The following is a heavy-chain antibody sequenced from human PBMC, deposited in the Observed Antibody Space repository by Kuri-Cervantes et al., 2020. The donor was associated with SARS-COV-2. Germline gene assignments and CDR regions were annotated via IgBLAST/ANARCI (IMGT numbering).Heavy chain of an antibody. Sequence: GESLKISCAASGFTFRSYGMHWVRQAPGKGLEGVAFIRYDGSNKYHADSVKGRFTIYRDNSKNTLYLQMNSLRAEDTAVYYCAKDKRGNHDYWGQGTLVTVSS. V-gene: IGHV3-30*02. D-gene: IGHD4-23*01. CDR3: AKDKRGNHDY. CDR2: IRYDGSNK. J-gene: IGHJ4*02. CDR1: GFTFRSYG.